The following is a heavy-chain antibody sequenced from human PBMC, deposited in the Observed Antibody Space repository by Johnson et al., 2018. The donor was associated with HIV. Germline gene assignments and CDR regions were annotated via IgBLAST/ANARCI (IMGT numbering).Heavy chain of an antibody. CDR1: GFTFSGSA. CDR2: IRSKANSYAT. CDR3: ARERGDSSRTAFDI. V-gene: IGHV3-73*01. J-gene: IGHJ3*02. D-gene: IGHD6-19*01. Sequence: VQLVESGGGVVQPGGSLRLSCAASGFTFSGSAMHWVRQASGKGLEWVGRIRSKANSYATAYAASVKGRFTISRDDSKSIAYLQMNSLKTEDTAVYYCARERGDSSRTAFDIWGQGTMVTVSS.